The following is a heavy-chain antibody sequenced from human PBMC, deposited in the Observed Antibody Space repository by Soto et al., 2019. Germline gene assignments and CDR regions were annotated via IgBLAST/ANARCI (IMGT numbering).Heavy chain of an antibody. CDR1: GGTFSSYA. Sequence: GASVKVSCKASGGTFSSYAISWVRQAPGQGLEWIGGIIPIFGTANYAQKFQGRVTITADESTSTAYMELSSLRSEDTAVYYCARDDDSSGYYGTYYAFDIWGQGTMVTVSS. D-gene: IGHD3-22*01. J-gene: IGHJ3*02. CDR2: IIPIFGTA. CDR3: ARDDDSSGYYGTYYAFDI. V-gene: IGHV1-69*13.